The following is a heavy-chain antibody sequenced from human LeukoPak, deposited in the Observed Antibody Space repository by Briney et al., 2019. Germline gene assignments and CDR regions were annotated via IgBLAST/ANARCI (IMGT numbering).Heavy chain of an antibody. D-gene: IGHD5-18*01. V-gene: IGHV3-48*01. CDR3: ARAHLSRGYSYGYYYFDY. CDR2: ISSSSSTI. Sequence: PGGSLRLSCAASGFTFSSYSMNWVRQAPGKGLEWVSYISSSSSTIYYADSVKGRFTISRDNAKNSLYLQMNSLRAEDTAVYYCARAHLSRGYSYGYYYFDYWGQGTLVTVSS. J-gene: IGHJ4*02. CDR1: GFTFSSYS.